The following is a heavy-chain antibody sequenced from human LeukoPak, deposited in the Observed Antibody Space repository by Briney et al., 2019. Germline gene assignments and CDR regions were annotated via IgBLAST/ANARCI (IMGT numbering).Heavy chain of an antibody. CDR1: GFTFDDYD. V-gene: IGHV3-20*04. Sequence: PGGSLRLSCAASGFTFDDYDMSWVRQAPGKGLGWVSGINWNGGDTAYADSVKGRFTISRDNSKNTLYLQMNSLRAEDTAVYYCAKELPSGCSGGTCYSNYYYGMDVWGQGTTVTVSS. D-gene: IGHD2-15*01. J-gene: IGHJ6*02. CDR2: INWNGGDT. CDR3: AKELPSGCSGGTCYSNYYYGMDV.